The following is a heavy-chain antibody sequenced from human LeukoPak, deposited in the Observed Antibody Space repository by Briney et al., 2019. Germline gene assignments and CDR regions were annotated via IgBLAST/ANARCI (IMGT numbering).Heavy chain of an antibody. CDR2: IYYSGST. V-gene: IGHV4-39*07. CDR3: ARDYSSSYYYYMDV. J-gene: IGHJ6*03. CDR1: GGSISSSSYY. Sequence: PSETLSLTCTVSGGSISSSSYYWGWIRQPPGKGLEWIGSIYYSGSTYYNPSLKSRVTISVYTPKNQFSLNLSSVTAADTAVYYCARDYSSSYYYYMDVWGKGTTVTVSS. D-gene: IGHD6-6*01.